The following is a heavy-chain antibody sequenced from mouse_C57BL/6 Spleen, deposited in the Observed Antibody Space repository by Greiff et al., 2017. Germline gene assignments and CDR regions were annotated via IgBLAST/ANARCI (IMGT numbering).Heavy chain of an antibody. CDR2: ISSGSSTI. D-gene: IGHD4-1*01. V-gene: IGHV5-17*01. J-gene: IGHJ2*01. Sequence: EVKLVESGGCLVKPGGSLKLSCAASGFPFSDSGLHWVRQAPEKGLAWVAYISSGSSTIYYADTGKGRFTISRDNAKNTLFLQMTSLRSEDTAMYYCARKTGTGGFDYWGQGTTLTVSS. CDR1: GFPFSDSG. CDR3: ARKTGTGGFDY.